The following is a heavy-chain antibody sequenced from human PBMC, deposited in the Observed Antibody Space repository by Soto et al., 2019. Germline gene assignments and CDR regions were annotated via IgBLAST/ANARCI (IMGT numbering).Heavy chain of an antibody. CDR1: SLSVTSGGFS. Sequence: QLQLRESGSGLLKPSQTLSLTCAVSSLSVTSGGFSWSWIRQPPGKGLEWIGFIYHGGSTHYNPSLRGRVTMSVDRSKNQFSLKLSSATAADTAVYYCARAVRRSIYETSGYANYFDYWGQGAPVTVSS. J-gene: IGHJ4*02. CDR2: IYHGGST. V-gene: IGHV4-30-2*01. CDR3: ARAVRRSIYETSGYANYFDY. D-gene: IGHD3-22*01.